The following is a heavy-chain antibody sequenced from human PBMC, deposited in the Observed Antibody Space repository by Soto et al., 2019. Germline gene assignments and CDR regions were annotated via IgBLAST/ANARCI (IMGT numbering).Heavy chain of an antibody. V-gene: IGHV1-69*13. CDR2: IIPIFGTA. D-gene: IGHD3-3*01. CDR3: ASTYDFWSGYRPGVVADYYYYGMDV. J-gene: IGHJ6*02. Sequence: SVKVSCKASGGTFSSYAISWVRQAPGQGLEWMGGIIPIFGTANYAQKFQGRVTITADESTSTAYMELSSLRSEDTAVYYCASTYDFWSGYRPGVVADYYYYGMDVWG. CDR1: GGTFSSYA.